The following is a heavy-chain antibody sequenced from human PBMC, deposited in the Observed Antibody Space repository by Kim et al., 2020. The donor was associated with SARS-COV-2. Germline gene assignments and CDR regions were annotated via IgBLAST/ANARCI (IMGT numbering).Heavy chain of an antibody. CDR2: INHSGST. CDR3: ADAGPYYYDSSGYYYVY. CDR1: GGSFSGYY. D-gene: IGHD3-22*01. Sequence: SETLSLTCAVYGGSFSGYYWSWIRQPPGKGLEWIGEINHSGSTNYNPSLKSRVTISVDTSKNQFSLKLSSVTAADTAVYYCADAGPYYYDSSGYYYVYWGQGTLVTVSS. J-gene: IGHJ4*02. V-gene: IGHV4-34*01.